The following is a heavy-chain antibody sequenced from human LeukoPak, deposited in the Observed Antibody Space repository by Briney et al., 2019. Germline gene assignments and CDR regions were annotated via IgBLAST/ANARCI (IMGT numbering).Heavy chain of an antibody. CDR2: IWYDGSNK. V-gene: IGHV3-33*01. Sequence: GGSLRLSCAASGFTFSSYGMHWVRQAPGKGLEWVAVIWYDGSNKYYADTVKGRFPISRDNSKNTLYLQMNSLRAEDTAVYYCARESLAYCGGDCPTDYWGQGTLVTVSS. J-gene: IGHJ4*02. CDR3: ARESLAYCGGDCPTDY. D-gene: IGHD2-21*02. CDR1: GFTFSSYG.